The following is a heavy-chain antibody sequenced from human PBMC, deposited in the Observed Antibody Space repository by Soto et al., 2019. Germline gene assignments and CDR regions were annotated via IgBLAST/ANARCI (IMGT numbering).Heavy chain of an antibody. J-gene: IGHJ4*02. CDR2: ISYDGSNK. V-gene: IGHV3-30*18. CDR3: AKPPLLWFGEIDY. Sequence: GGSLRLSCAASGFTFSSYGMHWVRQAPGKGLEWVAVISYDGSNKYYADSVKGRFTISRDNSKNTLYLQMNSLRAEDTAVYYCAKPPLLWFGEIDYWGQGTLVTVSS. CDR1: GFTFSSYG. D-gene: IGHD3-10*01.